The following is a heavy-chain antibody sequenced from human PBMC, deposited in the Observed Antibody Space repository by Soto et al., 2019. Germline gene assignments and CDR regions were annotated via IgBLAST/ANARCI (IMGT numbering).Heavy chain of an antibody. J-gene: IGHJ5*02. CDR1: GYTFTDYY. Sequence: ASVKVSCKASGYTFTDYYMHWVRQAPGQGLEWMGWINPGNANIMYSRKFQDRVTITRDTSASTAYMELSSLGSEDTAVYYCARLIGSGSYIQNWSDPWGQGTLVTAPQ. D-gene: IGHD3-10*01. CDR2: INPGNANI. V-gene: IGHV1-3*01. CDR3: ARLIGSGSYIQNWSDP.